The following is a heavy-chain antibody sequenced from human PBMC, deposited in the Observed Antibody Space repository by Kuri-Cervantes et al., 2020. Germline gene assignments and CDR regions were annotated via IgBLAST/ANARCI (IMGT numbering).Heavy chain of an antibody. D-gene: IGHD3-3*01. CDR2: ISSSSSTI. V-gene: IGHV3-48*01. J-gene: IGHJ6*02. CDR3: AKGSRITTHYYYYYGMDV. Sequence: GESLKISCAASGFTFSSYSMNWVRQAPGKGLEWVSYISSSSSTIYYADSVKGRFTISRDNSKNTLYLQMNSLRAEDTAVYYCAKGSRITTHYYYYYGMDVWGQGTTVTVSS. CDR1: GFTFSSYS.